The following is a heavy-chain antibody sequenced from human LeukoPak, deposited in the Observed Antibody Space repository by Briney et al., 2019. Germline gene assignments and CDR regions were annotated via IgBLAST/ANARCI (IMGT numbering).Heavy chain of an antibody. V-gene: IGHV4-39*01. D-gene: IGHD3-22*01. CDR3: ARPNDSSGYYYDPFDY. CDR2: IYYSGST. CDR1: GGFISSSSDY. Sequence: SQTLSFPRTVSGGFISSSSDYWGWIRQPPASGLEWIERIYYSGSTYYNPPPKSRVTISVDTSKNQFSLKLSSVTAADTAVYYCARPNDSSGYYYDPFDYWGQGTLVTVSS. J-gene: IGHJ4*02.